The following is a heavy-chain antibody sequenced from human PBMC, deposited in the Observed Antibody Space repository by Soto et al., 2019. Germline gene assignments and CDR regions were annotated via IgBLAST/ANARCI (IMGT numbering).Heavy chain of an antibody. Sequence: GGSLRLSCAASGFTFSSYGMHWVHQAPGKGLEWVAVISYDGSNKYYADSVKGRFTISRDNSKNTLYLQMNSLRAEDTAVYYCAKPFYEGTYYYYYYMDVWGKGTTVTVSS. J-gene: IGHJ6*03. CDR3: AKPFYEGTYYYYYYMDV. CDR2: ISYDGSNK. D-gene: IGHD1-1*01. V-gene: IGHV3-30*18. CDR1: GFTFSSYG.